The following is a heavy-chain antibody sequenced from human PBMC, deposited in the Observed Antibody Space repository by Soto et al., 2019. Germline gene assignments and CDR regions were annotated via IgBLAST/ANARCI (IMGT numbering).Heavy chain of an antibody. D-gene: IGHD3-3*01. J-gene: IGHJ2*01. V-gene: IGHV1-2*04. Sequence: ASVKVFCKASGYTFTGYYMHWVRQAPGQGLEWMGWINPNSGGTNYAQKFQGWVTMTRDTSISTAYMELSRLRSDDTAVYYCAREARNYDFWSGRYWYFDLWGRGTLVTVSS. CDR2: INPNSGGT. CDR3: AREARNYDFWSGRYWYFDL. CDR1: GYTFTGYY.